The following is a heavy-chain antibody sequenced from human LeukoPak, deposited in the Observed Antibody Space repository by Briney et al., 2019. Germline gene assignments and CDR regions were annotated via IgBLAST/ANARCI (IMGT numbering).Heavy chain of an antibody. V-gene: IGHV3-48*02. J-gene: IGHJ4*02. Sequence: GGSLRLSCAASGFSFSSYSMNWVRQAPGKGLEWVSYITSSSSTIYYADSVKGRFTISRDNAKNSPYLQMNSLRDEDTAVYYCARDKWQSFDYWGQGTLLTVSS. CDR3: ARDKWQSFDY. D-gene: IGHD5-12*01. CDR1: GFSFSSYS. CDR2: ITSSSSTI.